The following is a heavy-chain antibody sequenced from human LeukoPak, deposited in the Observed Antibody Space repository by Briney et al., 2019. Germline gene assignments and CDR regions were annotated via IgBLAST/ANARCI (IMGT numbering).Heavy chain of an antibody. J-gene: IGHJ4*02. CDR3: ARPLRGVTIYPEY. D-gene: IGHD3-10*01. CDR2: ISPYNGNT. Sequence: ASVKVSCKASGYTFISYGITWVRQAPGQGLEWMGWISPYNGNTNYAQKLRGRVTMTADTSTSTAYMELRSLRSDDTAIYYCARPLRGVTIYPEYWGQGTLVTVSS. CDR1: GYTFISYG. V-gene: IGHV1-18*01.